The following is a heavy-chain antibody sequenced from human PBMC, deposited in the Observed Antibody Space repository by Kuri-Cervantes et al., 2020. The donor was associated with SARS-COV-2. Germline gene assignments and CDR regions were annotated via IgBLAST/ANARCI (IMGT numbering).Heavy chain of an antibody. Sequence: GGSLRLSCAASGFTFSSYEMNWVRQAPGKGLEWGSYISSSGSTIYYADSVKGRFTIPRDNAKNSLYLQMNSLRAEDTAVYYCARDHGDYYFDYWGQGTLVTVSS. V-gene: IGHV3-48*03. CDR1: GFTFSSYE. J-gene: IGHJ4*02. CDR3: ARDHGDYYFDY. D-gene: IGHD4-17*01. CDR2: ISSSGSTI.